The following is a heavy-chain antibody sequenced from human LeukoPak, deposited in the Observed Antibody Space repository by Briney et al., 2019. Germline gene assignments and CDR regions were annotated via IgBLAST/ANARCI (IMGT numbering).Heavy chain of an antibody. Sequence: ASVKVSCKASGYTFTSYYMHWVRQAPGQGLEWMGIINPSGGSTSYAQKFQGRVTMTRDMSTSTVYMELSSLRSEDTAVYYCARRMVAATGEGAFDIWGQGTMVTVSS. CDR2: INPSGGST. J-gene: IGHJ3*02. D-gene: IGHD2-15*01. V-gene: IGHV1-46*01. CDR3: ARRMVAATGEGAFDI. CDR1: GYTFTSYY.